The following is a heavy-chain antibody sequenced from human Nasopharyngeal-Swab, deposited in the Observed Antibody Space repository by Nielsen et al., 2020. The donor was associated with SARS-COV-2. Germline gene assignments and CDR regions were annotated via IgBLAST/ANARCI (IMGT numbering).Heavy chain of an antibody. Sequence: SQTLSLTCTVSGGSISSGSYYWSWIRQPAGKGLEWIGRIYTSGSTNYNPSLKSRVTISVDTSKNQFSLKLSSVTAADTAVYYCARAELVVVVAATEGWVDPWGQGTLVTVSS. CDR3: ARAELVVVVAATEGWVDP. J-gene: IGHJ5*02. CDR1: GGSISSGSYY. CDR2: IYTSGST. V-gene: IGHV4-61*02. D-gene: IGHD2-15*01.